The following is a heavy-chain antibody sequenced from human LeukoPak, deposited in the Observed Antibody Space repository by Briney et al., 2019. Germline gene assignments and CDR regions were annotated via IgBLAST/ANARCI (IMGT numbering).Heavy chain of an antibody. J-gene: IGHJ4*02. CDR2: IYYSGST. D-gene: IGHD4-17*01. Sequence: PSETLSLTCTVSGGSISSSSYYWGWIRQPPGKGLEWIGSIYYSGSTYYNPSLKSRVTISVDTSKNQFSLKLSSVTAADTAVYYCALTSVTTGAYFDYWGQGTLVTVSS. CDR1: GGSISSSSYY. CDR3: ALTSVTTGAYFDY. V-gene: IGHV4-39*01.